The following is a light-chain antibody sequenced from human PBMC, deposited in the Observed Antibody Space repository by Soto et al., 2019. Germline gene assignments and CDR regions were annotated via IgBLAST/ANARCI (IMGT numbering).Light chain of an antibody. CDR2: GAS. CDR1: QRVTNN. Sequence: ETVLTQSPATLSLSPGETATLSCRASQRVTNNIAWYQWKLGQPPRLLIYGASTRATGIPVRFRGSGSGTEFTLTISSLQSEDSAVYYCQQHHNWPWTFGQGTRVELK. V-gene: IGKV3-15*01. CDR3: QQHHNWPWT. J-gene: IGKJ1*01.